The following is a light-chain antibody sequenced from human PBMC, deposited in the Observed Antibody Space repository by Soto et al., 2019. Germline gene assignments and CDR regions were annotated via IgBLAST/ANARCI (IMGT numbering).Light chain of an antibody. CDR1: QSVSSSY. Sequence: DILLTQSPSTLSLSPGGRAPLSCRASQSVSSSYLAWYQQKAGQAPRLLIYGASTRAAGVPPRFSGSGSGTDFTLTISSLEPEDFAVYYCQQRSNGPPITFGQGTRLEIK. CDR2: GAS. V-gene: IGKV3-11*01. J-gene: IGKJ5*01. CDR3: QQRSNGPPIT.